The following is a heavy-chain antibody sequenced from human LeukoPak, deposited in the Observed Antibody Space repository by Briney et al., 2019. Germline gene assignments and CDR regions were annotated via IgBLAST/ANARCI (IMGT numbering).Heavy chain of an antibody. CDR3: ARDPLINGSYWYFDL. CDR2: ISSSGSTI. D-gene: IGHD1-26*01. Sequence: GGSLRLSCAASGFTFSDYYMSWIRQAPGKGLEWVSYISSSGSTIYYADSVKGRFTISRDNAKNSLYLQMNSLRAEDTAVYYCARDPLINGSYWYFDLWGRGTLVTVSS. V-gene: IGHV3-11*04. CDR1: GFTFSDYY. J-gene: IGHJ2*01.